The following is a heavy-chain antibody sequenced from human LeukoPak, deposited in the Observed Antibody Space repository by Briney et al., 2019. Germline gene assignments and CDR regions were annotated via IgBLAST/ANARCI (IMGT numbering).Heavy chain of an antibody. CDR3: AKDRGLGILDY. D-gene: IGHD7-27*01. J-gene: IGHJ4*02. Sequence: GGSLRLSCAASGLSFSSYGMHWVRQAPGKGLEWVAVIWYDGSNKYYTDSVKGRFTISRDNSKNTLYLQMNSLRAEDTAVYYCAKDRGLGILDYWGQGTLVTVSS. V-gene: IGHV3-33*06. CDR1: GLSFSSYG. CDR2: IWYDGSNK.